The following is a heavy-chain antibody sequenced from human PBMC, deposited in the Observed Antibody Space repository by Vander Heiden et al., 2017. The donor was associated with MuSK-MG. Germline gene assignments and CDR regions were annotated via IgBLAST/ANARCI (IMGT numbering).Heavy chain of an antibody. D-gene: IGHD6-13*01. CDR3: ARIAAAGLYFDY. CDR1: GFPLSSYS. Sequence: EVQLVESGGGLVKPGGSLRLSCAAPGFPLSSYSMNWVRQAPGKGLEWVSSIRSSSSYIYYADSVKGRFTISRDNAKNSLYLQMNSLRAEDTAVYYCARIAAAGLYFDYWGQGTLVTVSS. J-gene: IGHJ4*02. V-gene: IGHV3-21*01. CDR2: IRSSSSYI.